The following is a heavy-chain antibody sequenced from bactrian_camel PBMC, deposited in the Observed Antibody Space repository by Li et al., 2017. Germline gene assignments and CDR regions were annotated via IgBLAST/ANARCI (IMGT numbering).Heavy chain of an antibody. Sequence: QVQLVESGGGSVEPGGSLKLSCTVIGFIFNRCAMAWYRQAPGNGRELVASLSTDRTIKYSDSVKGRFTISRDNANHILYLQMNDLKDEDTAMYSCAAGSSASGWQSLRADAFPYWGQGTQVTVS. CDR2: LSTDRTI. J-gene: IGHJ4*01. CDR1: GFIFNRCA. V-gene: IGHV3S53*01. CDR3: AAGSSASGWQSLRADAFPY. D-gene: IGHD1*01.